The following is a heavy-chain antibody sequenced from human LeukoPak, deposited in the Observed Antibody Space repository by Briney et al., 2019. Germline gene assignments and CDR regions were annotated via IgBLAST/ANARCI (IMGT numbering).Heavy chain of an antibody. CDR2: ISSGSTYI. D-gene: IGHD6-13*01. V-gene: IGHV3-21*01. J-gene: IGHJ3*02. CDR1: GFTFSSYS. Sequence: PGGSLRLSCAASGFTFSSYSMSWVRQAPGKGLEWVSSISSGSTYIYYGDSLKGRFTISRDNAKNSLYLQMNSLRVEDTAVYYCARRVASANDAFDIWGQGTMVTVSS. CDR3: ARRVASANDAFDI.